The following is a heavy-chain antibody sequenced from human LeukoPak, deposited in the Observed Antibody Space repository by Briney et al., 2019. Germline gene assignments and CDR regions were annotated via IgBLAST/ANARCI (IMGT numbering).Heavy chain of an antibody. CDR1: GFTFDDYG. Sequence: GGSLRLSCAASGFTFDDYGMTWVRQAPGKGLEWVSGIAWNGGTTAYGDSVKGRFSISRDNAKNSLYLQMNSLRAEDTAVYYCARDRVWFGELFISAAFDIWGQGTMVTVSS. D-gene: IGHD3-10*01. V-gene: IGHV3-20*04. J-gene: IGHJ3*02. CDR3: ARDRVWFGELFISAAFDI. CDR2: IAWNGGTT.